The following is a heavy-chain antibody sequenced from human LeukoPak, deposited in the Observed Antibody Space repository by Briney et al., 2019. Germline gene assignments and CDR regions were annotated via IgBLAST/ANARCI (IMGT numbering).Heavy chain of an antibody. J-gene: IGHJ5*02. CDR2: INPNSGGT. CDR1: GYTFTGYY. V-gene: IGHV1-2*02. CDR3: ARRSGTTNWFDP. Sequence: VASVKVSCKASGYTFTGYYMHWVRQAPGQGLEWMGWINPNSGGTNYAQKFQGRVTMTRDTSISTAYMELSRLRSDDTAVYYCARRSGTTNWFDPWGQGTLVTVSS. D-gene: IGHD1-1*01.